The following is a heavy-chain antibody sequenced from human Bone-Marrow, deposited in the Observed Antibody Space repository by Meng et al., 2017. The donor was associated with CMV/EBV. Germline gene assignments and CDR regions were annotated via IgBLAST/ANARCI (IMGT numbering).Heavy chain of an antibody. V-gene: IGHV1-69*10. CDR1: GGTFSGYT. J-gene: IGHJ4*02. CDR2: IIPILDIE. CDR3: VLEVGFDN. Sequence: SVKVSCKASGGTFSGYTISWVRQAPGQGLEWMGGIIPILDIENYAQKFQGRVTITADKSTNTAYMELSSLTSEDTAVYFCVLEVGFDNWGQGTLVTVSS. D-gene: IGHD2-15*01.